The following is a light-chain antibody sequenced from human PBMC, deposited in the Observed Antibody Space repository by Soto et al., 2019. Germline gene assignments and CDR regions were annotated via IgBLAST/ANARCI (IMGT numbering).Light chain of an antibody. J-gene: IGLJ1*01. Sequence: QSALTQPASVSGSPGQSITISCTGTSSDVGGYNFVSWYQQHPGKAPKVIIFEVDKRPSEVSHRFSGPKSGNTASLTISGLQTEDEADYYCYSFTTSSTSVFGTGTKLTVL. CDR2: EVD. CDR1: SSDVGGYNF. V-gene: IGLV2-14*01. CDR3: YSFTTSSTSV.